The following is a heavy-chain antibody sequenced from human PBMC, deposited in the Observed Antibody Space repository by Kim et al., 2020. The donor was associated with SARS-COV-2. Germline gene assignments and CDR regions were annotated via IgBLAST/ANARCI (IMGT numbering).Heavy chain of an antibody. D-gene: IGHD1-26*01. Sequence: GGSLRLSCAASGFTFSSYEMNWVRQAPGKGLEWISYISRSGSPTYYADSVKGRFTISRDNTKNSLYLQMNSLRAEDTAVYYCASTVYSHYYGMDVWGQGTTVTVSS. J-gene: IGHJ6*02. CDR1: GFTFSSYE. CDR2: ISRSGSPT. V-gene: IGHV3-48*03. CDR3: ASTVYSHYYGMDV.